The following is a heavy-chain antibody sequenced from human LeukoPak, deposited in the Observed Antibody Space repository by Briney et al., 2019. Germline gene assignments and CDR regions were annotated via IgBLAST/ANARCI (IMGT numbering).Heavy chain of an antibody. CDR2: INPSGGST. J-gene: IGHJ4*02. CDR1: GYTFTSYY. CDR3: ARDPSRWLQWLYFDY. D-gene: IGHD5-24*01. V-gene: IGHV1-46*01. Sequence: GASVKVSCKASGYTFTSYYMHWVRQAPGQGLEWMGIINPSGGSTSYAQKFQGRVTMTRDTSTSTVYMELSSLRSEDTDVYYCARDPSRWLQWLYFDYWGQGTLVTVSS.